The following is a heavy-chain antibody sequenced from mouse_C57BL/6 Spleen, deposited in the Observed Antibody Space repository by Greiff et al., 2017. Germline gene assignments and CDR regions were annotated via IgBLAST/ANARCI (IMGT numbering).Heavy chain of an antibody. CDR1: GYTFTSYG. J-gene: IGHJ2*01. CDR2: IYPRSGNT. Sequence: LEESGAELARPGASVKLSCKASGYTFTSYGISWVKQRTGQGLEWIGEIYPRSGNTYYNEKFKGKATLTADKSSSTAYMELRSLTSEDSAVYFCARDYGSGLFDYWGQGTTLTVSS. D-gene: IGHD1-1*01. V-gene: IGHV1-81*01. CDR3: ARDYGSGLFDY.